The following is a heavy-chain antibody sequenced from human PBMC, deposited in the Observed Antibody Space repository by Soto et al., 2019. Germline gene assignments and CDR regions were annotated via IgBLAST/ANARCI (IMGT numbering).Heavy chain of an antibody. CDR2: IIPILGIA. V-gene: IGHV1-69*04. J-gene: IGHJ5*02. Sequence: ASVKVSCKASGGTFSSYTISWVRQAPGQGLEWMGRIIPILGIANYAQKFQGRVTITADKSTSTAYMELSSLRSEDTAVYYCARDNVVVPAGFDPWGQGTLVTVSS. D-gene: IGHD2-2*01. CDR1: GGTFSSYT. CDR3: ARDNVVVPAGFDP.